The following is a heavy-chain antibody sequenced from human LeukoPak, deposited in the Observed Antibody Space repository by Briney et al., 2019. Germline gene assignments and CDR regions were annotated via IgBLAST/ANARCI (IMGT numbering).Heavy chain of an antibody. D-gene: IGHD4-23*01. Sequence: ASVKVSCKASGYTFSSYYMHWVRQAPGQGLEWVGLINPTGDSTNYAQNFRGRVTMTRDTSTSTVYMDLSSLRSEDTAVYYCAGEASGGYFDYWGQGTLVTVSS. CDR2: INPTGDST. J-gene: IGHJ4*02. CDR1: GYTFSSYY. CDR3: AGEASGGYFDY. V-gene: IGHV1-46*01.